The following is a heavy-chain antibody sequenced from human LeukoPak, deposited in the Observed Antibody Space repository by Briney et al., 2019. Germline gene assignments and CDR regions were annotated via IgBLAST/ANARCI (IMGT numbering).Heavy chain of an antibody. CDR3: ARAVVVAAASWFDP. Sequence: PSETLSLTCTVSGGSISSYYWSWIRQPLGKGLEWIGYIYYSGSTNYNPSLKSRVTISVDTSKNQFSLKLSSVTAADTAVYYCARAVVVAAASWFDPWGQGTLVTVSS. V-gene: IGHV4-59*01. J-gene: IGHJ5*02. CDR2: IYYSGST. CDR1: GGSISSYY. D-gene: IGHD2-15*01.